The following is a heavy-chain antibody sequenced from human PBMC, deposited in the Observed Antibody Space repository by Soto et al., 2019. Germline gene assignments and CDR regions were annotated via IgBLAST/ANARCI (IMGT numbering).Heavy chain of an antibody. J-gene: IGHJ4*02. D-gene: IGHD2-15*01. Sequence: QVQLVESGGGVVQPGRSLRLSCAASGFTFSSYGMHWVRQAPGKGLEWVAVISYDGSNKYYADSVKGRFTISRDNSKNTLYLQRNSLGAEDTAVYYCAKEGPKVVVAATDYWGQGTLVTVSS. V-gene: IGHV3-30*18. CDR1: GFTFSSYG. CDR2: ISYDGSNK. CDR3: AKEGPKVVVAATDY.